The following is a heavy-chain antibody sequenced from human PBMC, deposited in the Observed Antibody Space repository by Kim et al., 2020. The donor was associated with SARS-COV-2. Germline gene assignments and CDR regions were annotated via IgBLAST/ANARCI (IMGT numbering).Heavy chain of an antibody. D-gene: IGHD3-22*01. CDR1: GFTFDDYA. CDR2: ISWNSGSI. CDR3: AKDNAYTVYDSSGYYFDY. J-gene: IGHJ4*02. Sequence: GGSLRLSCAASGFTFDDYAIHWVRQAPGKGLEWVSGISWNSGSIAYADSVKGRFTISRNNAKNSLYLEMNSLRAEDTALYYCAKDNAYTVYDSSGYYFDYWGQGTLVTVSS. V-gene: IGHV3-9*01.